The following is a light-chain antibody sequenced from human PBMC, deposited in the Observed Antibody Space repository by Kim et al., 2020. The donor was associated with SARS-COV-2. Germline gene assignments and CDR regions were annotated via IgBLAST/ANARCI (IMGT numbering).Light chain of an antibody. V-gene: IGLV2-14*03. CDR2: AVS. CDR1: SSGVYANTA. CDR3: NAYATSNTYVFSYV. Sequence: IHRTGTSSGVYANTAVSWYQQHPGKVPQLLIYAVSERPSGVSNRFSGSKSGNTASLNIYGLQAEDEADYYCNAYATSNTYVFSYVFGTGTKVTVL. J-gene: IGLJ1*01.